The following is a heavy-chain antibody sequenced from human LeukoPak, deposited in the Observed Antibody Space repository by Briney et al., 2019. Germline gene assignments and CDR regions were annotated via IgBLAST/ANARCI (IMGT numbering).Heavy chain of an antibody. CDR2: IIPILGIA. V-gene: IGHV1-69*04. CDR1: GGTFSSYA. D-gene: IGHD3-10*01. Sequence: SVKVSCKASGGTFSSYAISWVRQAPGQGLEWMGRIIPILGIANYAQKFQGRVTITADKSTSTAYMELSSLRSEDTAVYYCARGGGLLWFGDPSGVNAFDIWGQGTMVTVSS. J-gene: IGHJ3*02. CDR3: ARGGGLLWFGDPSGVNAFDI.